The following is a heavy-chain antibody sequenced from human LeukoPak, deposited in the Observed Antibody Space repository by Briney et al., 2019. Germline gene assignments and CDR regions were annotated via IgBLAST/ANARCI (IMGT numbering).Heavy chain of an antibody. J-gene: IGHJ4*02. D-gene: IGHD2-15*01. V-gene: IGHV3-48*03. CDR1: GFTFSSYE. Sequence: GGSLRLSCAASGFTFSSYEMNWLRQAPGKGPEWVSYISKGGSTIYYADSVKGRFTISRDNTKNSLYLQMNSLRGEDKAVYYCARDLLLDYWGRGTLVTVSS. CDR3: ARDLLLDY. CDR2: ISKGGSTI.